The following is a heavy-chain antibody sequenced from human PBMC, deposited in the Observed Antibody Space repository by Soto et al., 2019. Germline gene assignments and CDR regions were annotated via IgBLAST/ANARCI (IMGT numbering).Heavy chain of an antibody. Sequence: GGSLRLSCAASGFTFSDYYMSWIRQAPGKGLEWVSYISSSSSYTNYADSVKGRFTISRDNAKNSLYLQMNSLRAEDTAVYYCARVGQVVVAATPDYWGQGTLVTVSS. CDR3: ARVGQVVVAATPDY. CDR1: GFTFSDYY. CDR2: ISSSSSYT. D-gene: IGHD2-15*01. J-gene: IGHJ4*02. V-gene: IGHV3-11*06.